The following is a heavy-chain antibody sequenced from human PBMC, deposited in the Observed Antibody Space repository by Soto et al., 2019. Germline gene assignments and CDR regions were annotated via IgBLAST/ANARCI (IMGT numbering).Heavy chain of an antibody. CDR1: GYSFASDW. CDR2: IYPGDSDT. J-gene: IGHJ6*02. CDR3: ARTRSFTLGFYYDGMDV. D-gene: IGHD6-6*01. Sequence: PGESLKISCQGSGYSFASDWIGWVRQMPGKGLEWMGIIYPGDSDTRYSPSFQGQVTISADKSLRTAYLQWTSLKASDTALYYCARTRSFTLGFYYDGMDVWGQGTTVNVSS. V-gene: IGHV5-51*01.